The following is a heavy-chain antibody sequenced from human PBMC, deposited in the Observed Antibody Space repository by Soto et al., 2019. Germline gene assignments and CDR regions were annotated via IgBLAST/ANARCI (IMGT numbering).Heavy chain of an antibody. V-gene: IGHV3-30*18. J-gene: IGHJ6*02. CDR1: GVTFSAFG. Sequence: PGGSRRLSCEASGVTFSAFGMYGVRQAPGKGQEWVALISYDGTEKDYADSVKGRFTISRDNSENSLSLQMNGLRPEDTAVDYCAKPSLRVAPYYGLPLCFHATTFTVSS. CDR3: AKPSLRVAPYYGLPL. D-gene: IGHD2-21*01. CDR2: ISYDGTEK.